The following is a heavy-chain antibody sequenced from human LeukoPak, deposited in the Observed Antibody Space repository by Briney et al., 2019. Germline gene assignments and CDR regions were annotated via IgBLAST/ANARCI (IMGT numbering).Heavy chain of an antibody. D-gene: IGHD2-15*01. CDR3: ARAVGFDNGMDV. V-gene: IGHV6-1*01. CDR2: TYYRSKWYT. J-gene: IGHJ6*02. Sequence: SQTLSLTCAISGDSVSSNRAAWNWIRQSPSRGLEWLGRTYYRSKWYTEYTLPVKSRISIKPDTSKNQFSLQLNSVTPEDTAVYYCARAVGFDNGMDVWGQGTTVTVSS. CDR1: GDSVSSNRAA.